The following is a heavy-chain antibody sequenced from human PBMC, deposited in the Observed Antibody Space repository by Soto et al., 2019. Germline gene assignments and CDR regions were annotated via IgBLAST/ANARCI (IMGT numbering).Heavy chain of an antibody. D-gene: IGHD2-15*01. V-gene: IGHV4-39*01. CDR1: GGSISSSSYY. CDR3: ARHTPAISISDH. J-gene: IGHJ4*02. Sequence: QLQLQESGPGLVKPSETLSLTCTVSGGSISSSSYYWGWIRQPPGKGLEWIGSIYYSGSTYYNPSLQGPIPIILRTSQNPFLLKLSSVTAADTAVYYCARHTPAISISDHWGQGTLVTVSS. CDR2: IYYSGST.